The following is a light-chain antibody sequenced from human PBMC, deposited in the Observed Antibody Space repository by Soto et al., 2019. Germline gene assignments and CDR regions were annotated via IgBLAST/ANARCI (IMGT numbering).Light chain of an antibody. V-gene: IGLV2-23*02. CDR1: SSGIGTFNL. CDR2: EVN. Sequence: SALTQPASVSGSPGQSIAISCTGNSSGIGTFNLVSWYQQHPGKAPKLIIYEVNKRPSEISSRFSGSKSGNTASLTISGLRAEDEADYYCYSFAGFNTQFGGGTKLTVL. J-gene: IGLJ2*01. CDR3: YSFAGFNTQ.